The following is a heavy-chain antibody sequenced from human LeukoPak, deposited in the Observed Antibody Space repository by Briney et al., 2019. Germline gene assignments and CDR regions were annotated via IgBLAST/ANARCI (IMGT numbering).Heavy chain of an antibody. Sequence: QPGGSLRLSCVASGFTFSSYWMHWVRQVPGKGLVWVSRINSDGTTTRYADSGQGRFTISRDNAKNTLYSQMNSLRVEDTAVYYCARSHYYDSSGYFYFYYGMDVWGQGTTVTVSS. CDR1: GFTFSSYW. D-gene: IGHD3-22*01. V-gene: IGHV3-74*01. J-gene: IGHJ6*02. CDR3: ARSHYYDSSGYFYFYYGMDV. CDR2: INSDGTTT.